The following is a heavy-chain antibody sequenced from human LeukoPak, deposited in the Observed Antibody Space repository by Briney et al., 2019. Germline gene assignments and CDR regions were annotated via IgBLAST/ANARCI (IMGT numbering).Heavy chain of an antibody. CDR2: ISGRGGSA. CDR1: GFTFSSYG. D-gene: IGHD3-10*02. J-gene: IGHJ6*04. Sequence: GGSLRLSCAASGFTFSSYGMSWVRQTPRKGLEWVSGISGRGGSAHYADSVKGRFTISRDNAKNSLYLQMNSLRAEDTAVYYCAELGITMIGGVWGKGTTVTISS. CDR3: AELGITMIGGV. V-gene: IGHV3-23*01.